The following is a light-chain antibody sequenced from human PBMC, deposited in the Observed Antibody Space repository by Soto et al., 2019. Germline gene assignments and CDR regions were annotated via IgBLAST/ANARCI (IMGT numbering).Light chain of an antibody. CDR1: SSDVARYNY. Sequence: QSALTQPPSASGSPGQPVTISCTGASSDVARYNYVSWYQQHPGKAPKLIIYEVSERPSGVPDRFSGSKSGNTASLTVSGLQAEDEADYYCSSYAGNNNLVFGGGTKLTVL. V-gene: IGLV2-8*01. J-gene: IGLJ2*01. CDR3: SSYAGNNNLV. CDR2: EVS.